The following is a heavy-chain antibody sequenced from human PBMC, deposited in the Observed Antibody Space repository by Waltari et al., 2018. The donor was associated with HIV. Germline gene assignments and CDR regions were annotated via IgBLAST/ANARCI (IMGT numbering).Heavy chain of an antibody. CDR3: ARRRWRTTMVFVVKGGVFDI. V-gene: IGHV4-34*02. J-gene: IGHJ3*02. CDR1: GGSFNHFF. D-gene: IGHD2-21*01. CDR2: INQSGKT. Sequence: QVQLQQWGAGLVKPAETLSLNCAVYGGSFNHFFWSFVRQTSEEGMEWIGGINQSGKTDYNPALKGRVSVSIDPSKKQFYLKLTSMTVADTAIYYCARRRWRTTMVFVVKGGVFDIWGQGTEVTVSS.